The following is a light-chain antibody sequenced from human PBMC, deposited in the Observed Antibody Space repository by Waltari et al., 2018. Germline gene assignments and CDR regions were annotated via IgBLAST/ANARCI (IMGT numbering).Light chain of an antibody. CDR1: SSNIGSNP. CDR2: GGN. CDR3: ATWDESLRGRV. Sequence: QSVLTQPPSTSATPGQRVTISCSGSSSNIGSNPVSWFQQLPGTAPKLLIYGGNERPSGVTVRFAGSTSGDSASLAISGLQSEDEADYYCATWDESLRGRVFGGGTKLTVL. J-gene: IGLJ3*02. V-gene: IGLV1-44*01.